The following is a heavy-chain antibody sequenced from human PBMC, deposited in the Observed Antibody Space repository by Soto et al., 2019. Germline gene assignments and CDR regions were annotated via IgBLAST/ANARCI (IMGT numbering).Heavy chain of an antibody. CDR2: IYTGDSDT. Sequence: LGESLKVSCRGAEDTFTNYWIGWVRQMPGKGLEWMGIIYTGDSDTKYTPWFQGQVTVSADKSITTTYLRWTSLKASDTAIYYCAASIFYYGMDVWGPGPTVTVSS. CDR3: AASIFYYGMDV. J-gene: IGHJ6*02. CDR1: EDTFTNYW. V-gene: IGHV5-51*01.